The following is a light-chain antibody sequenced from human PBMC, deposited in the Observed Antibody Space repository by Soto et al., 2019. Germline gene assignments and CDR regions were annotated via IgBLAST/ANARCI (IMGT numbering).Light chain of an antibody. V-gene: IGKV3-15*01. J-gene: IGKJ1*01. CDR2: GAS. CDR1: QSVSTN. CDR3: QQYTNRPPWT. Sequence: EILMTQSPATLSVSPGDRATLSCRASQSVSTNLAWYQQRPGQAPRLLIYGASTRATGIPARFSGSGSGTEFNLTLSSVQSDDFAVYYCQQYTNRPPWTFRQGTKMDLK.